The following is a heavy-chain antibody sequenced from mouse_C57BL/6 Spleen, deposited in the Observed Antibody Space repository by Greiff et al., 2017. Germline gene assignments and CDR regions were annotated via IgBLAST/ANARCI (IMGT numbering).Heavy chain of an antibody. D-gene: IGHD2-4*01. CDR2: IWSGGGT. CDR1: GFSFSNYA. J-gene: IGHJ1*03. Sequence: VQLLQSGPGLVAPSQSLSITCIVSGFSFSNYAISWVRQSPGKGLEWLGLIWSGGGTYSNSSPKSLLSIRTDYSKSKVVLKRSGLQNDDTARYDGARMVYDYDGDWYFDVWGTGTTVTVSS. V-gene: IGHV2-9-1*01. CDR3: ARMVYDYDGDWYFDV.